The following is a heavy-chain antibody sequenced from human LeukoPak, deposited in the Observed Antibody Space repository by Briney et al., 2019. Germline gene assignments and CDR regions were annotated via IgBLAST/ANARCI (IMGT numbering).Heavy chain of an antibody. Sequence: GGSLRLSCSASGFTFSSYAMHWVRQAPGKGLEYVSAISSNGGSTYYVDSVKGRFTISRDNSKNTLYLQMSSLRAEDTAVYYCVKDSGVVGATDYYFDYWGQGTLVTVSS. D-gene: IGHD1-26*01. CDR1: GFTFSSYA. V-gene: IGHV3-64D*06. J-gene: IGHJ4*02. CDR2: ISSNGGST. CDR3: VKDSGVVGATDYYFDY.